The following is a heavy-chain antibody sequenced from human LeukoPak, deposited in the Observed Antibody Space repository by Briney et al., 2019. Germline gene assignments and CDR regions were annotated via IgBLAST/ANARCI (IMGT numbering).Heavy chain of an antibody. CDR2: ISYDGSNK. CDR3: ASGRYHPYFDY. D-gene: IGHD1-26*01. CDR1: GFTFSSYG. V-gene: IGHV3-30*03. Sequence: PGGSLRLSCAASGFTFSSYGMHWVRQAPGKGLEWVAVISYDGSNKYHADSVKGRFTISRDNSKNTLYLQMNSLRAEDTAVYYCASGRYHPYFDYWGQGTLVTVSS. J-gene: IGHJ4*02.